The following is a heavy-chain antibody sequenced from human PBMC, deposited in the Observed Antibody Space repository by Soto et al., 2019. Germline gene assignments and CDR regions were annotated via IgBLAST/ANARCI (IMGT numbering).Heavy chain of an antibody. V-gene: IGHV3-74*03. CDR3: ARYGSMVRERWFDP. J-gene: IGHJ5*02. Sequence: EVQLVESGGGVVQPGGSLRLSCAASGFTFIGYWMHWVRQGPGKGPVWVARINNDGIDTTYADSVKGRFTISRDNTKNMVYLEMNSLRADDTAVYYCARYGSMVRERWFDPWGQGTLVTVSS. D-gene: IGHD3-10*01. CDR2: INNDGIDT. CDR1: GFTFIGYW.